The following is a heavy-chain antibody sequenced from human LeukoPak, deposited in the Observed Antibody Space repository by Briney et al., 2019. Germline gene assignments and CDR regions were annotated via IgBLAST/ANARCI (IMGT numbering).Heavy chain of an antibody. CDR3: AKSLLRPAY. Sequence: GGSLRLSCAASGFTFSAYEMNWVRQAPGKGLEWVSDINGSGSRTYYVDSVKGRFTISRDNSKNTLYLQMNSLRAEDTAVYYCAKSLLRPAYWGQGTLVTVSS. CDR2: INGSGSRT. V-gene: IGHV3-23*01. J-gene: IGHJ4*02. D-gene: IGHD3-3*01. CDR1: GFTFSAYE.